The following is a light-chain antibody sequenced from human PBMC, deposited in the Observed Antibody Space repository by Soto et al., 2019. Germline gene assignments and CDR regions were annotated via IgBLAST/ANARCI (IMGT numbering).Light chain of an antibody. J-gene: IGKJ1*01. CDR1: QSISSW. CDR2: DAS. Sequence: DIQMTQSPSTLSASVGDRVTITCRASQSISSWLSWYQQKPGKAPKLLIYDASSLESGLPSRFSGSGSGTEFTLTISSLQPDDFAAYYCQQYNSNWTFGQGTKVEIK. CDR3: QQYNSNWT. V-gene: IGKV1-5*01.